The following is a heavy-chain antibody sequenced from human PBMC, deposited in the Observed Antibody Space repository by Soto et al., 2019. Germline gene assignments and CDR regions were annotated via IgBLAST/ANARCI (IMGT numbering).Heavy chain of an antibody. V-gene: IGHV4-30-4*01. CDR1: GGSIDDINSY. CDR2: IHNTGNT. J-gene: IGHJ4*02. CDR3: ARSTYGEGYPHFFAD. Sequence: EQLQESGPGLVMPSQTLSLTCAVSGGSIDDINSYWTWIRQSPGRSPEWIGYIHNTGNTFYSPSLKRRLAISIDRSKSQFSLKLSAVTAADTAFYYCARSTYGEGYPHFFADWGQGTLVTVSS. D-gene: IGHD3-16*02.